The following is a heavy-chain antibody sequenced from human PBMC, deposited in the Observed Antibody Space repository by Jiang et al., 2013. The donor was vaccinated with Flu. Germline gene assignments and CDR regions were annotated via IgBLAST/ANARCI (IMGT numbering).Heavy chain of an antibody. CDR1: GFTFSSYA. CDR3: ARDALPWSRGPHGMDV. CDR2: ISYDGSNK. V-gene: IGHV3-30*04. J-gene: IGHJ6*02. D-gene: IGHD3-3*01. Sequence: SCAASGFTFSSYAMHWVRQAPGKGLEWVAVISYDGSNKYYADSVKGRFTISRDNSKNTLYLQMNSLRAEDTAVYYCARDALPWSRGPHGMDVWGQGTTVTVSS.